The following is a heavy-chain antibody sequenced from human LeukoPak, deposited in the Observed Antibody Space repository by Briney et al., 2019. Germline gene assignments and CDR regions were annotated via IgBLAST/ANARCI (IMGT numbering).Heavy chain of an antibody. V-gene: IGHV3-30*02. CDR2: IRYDGSNK. J-gene: IGHJ6*03. CDR3: AKVEGRYYYYYMDV. CDR1: GFTFSSYG. Sequence: GGSLRLSCAASGFTFSSYGMHWVRQAPGKGLEWVAFIRYDGSNKYYADSVKGRFTISRDHSKNTLYLQMNSLRAEDTAVYYCAKVEGRYYYYYMDVWGKGTTVTVSS. D-gene: IGHD5-24*01.